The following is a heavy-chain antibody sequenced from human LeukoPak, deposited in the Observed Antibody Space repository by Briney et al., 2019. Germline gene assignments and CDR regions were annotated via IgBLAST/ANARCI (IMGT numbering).Heavy chain of an antibody. CDR2: ISSSNSYI. CDR3: ARVRVGWLPDY. CDR1: GFTFSSYS. V-gene: IGHV3-21*01. Sequence: PGGSLRLSCAASGFTFSSYSMNWVRQAPGKGLEWVSSISSSNSYIYYADSVKGRFTTSRDNVKNSLYLQMNSLRAEDTAVYYCARVRVGWLPDYWGQGTLVTVSS. J-gene: IGHJ4*02. D-gene: IGHD5-12*01.